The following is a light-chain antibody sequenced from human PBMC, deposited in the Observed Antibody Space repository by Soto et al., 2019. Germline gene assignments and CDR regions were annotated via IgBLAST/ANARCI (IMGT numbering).Light chain of an antibody. J-gene: IGLJ3*02. CDR2: NTN. Sequence: QAVVTQEPSLTVCPGGTVTLTCGSSTGAVTSGHYPYWFQQKPGQAPRTLIFNTNNKHSWTPARFSGSLLGGKAALTLSGAQPEDEAAYYCLLAYSGDREVFGGGTKLTVL. CDR1: TGAVTSGHY. CDR3: LLAYSGDREV. V-gene: IGLV7-46*01.